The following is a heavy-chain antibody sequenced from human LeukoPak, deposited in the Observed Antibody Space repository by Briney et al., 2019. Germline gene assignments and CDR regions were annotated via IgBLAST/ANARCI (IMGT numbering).Heavy chain of an antibody. CDR2: ISYDGSNT. J-gene: IGHJ4*02. CDR3: AKDPHSSGWYFTAFDY. D-gene: IGHD6-19*01. CDR1: GFTFSNYG. V-gene: IGHV3-30*18. Sequence: GGSLRLSCAASGFTFSNYGMHSVRQAPGKGLEWVAVISYDGSNTFYADSVKGRFTISRDNSKNTLYLQVNSLRAEDTAVYYCAKDPHSSGWYFTAFDYWGQGTLVTVSS.